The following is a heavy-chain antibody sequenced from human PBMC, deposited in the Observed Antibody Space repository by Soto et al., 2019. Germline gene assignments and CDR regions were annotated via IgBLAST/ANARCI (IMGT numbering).Heavy chain of an antibody. Sequence: SVKVSCKASGGTFSSYSISWVRQAPGQGLEWMGGIIPIFGTANYAQKFQGRVTITADESTSTAYMELSSLRSEDTAVYYCARDLPNYYDKTQGAFDIWGQGTMVTVSS. CDR2: IIPIFGTA. D-gene: IGHD3-22*01. J-gene: IGHJ3*02. V-gene: IGHV1-69*13. CDR1: GGTFSSYS. CDR3: ARDLPNYYDKTQGAFDI.